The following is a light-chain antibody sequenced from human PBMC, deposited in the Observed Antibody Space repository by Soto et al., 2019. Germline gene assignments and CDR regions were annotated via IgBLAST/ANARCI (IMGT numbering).Light chain of an antibody. CDR3: ATWDTSLIAGIPGV. V-gene: IGLV1-51*01. J-gene: IGLJ7*01. Sequence: QSVLTQPPSVSAAPGQKVTISCSGSSSNIGNNYVSWYQLLPGTAPKLLIYDNYKRPSGIPDRFSGSKSGTSATLDITGLQTGDEADYYCATWDTSLIAGIPGVFGGGTQLTVL. CDR2: DNY. CDR1: SSNIGNNY.